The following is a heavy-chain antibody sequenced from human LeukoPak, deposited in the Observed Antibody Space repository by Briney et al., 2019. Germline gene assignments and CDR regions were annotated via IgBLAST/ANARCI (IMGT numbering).Heavy chain of an antibody. CDR2: INWNGGST. CDR3: AKDQRPMVRGVGAFDI. J-gene: IGHJ3*02. CDR1: GFTFDDYG. D-gene: IGHD3-10*01. V-gene: IGHV3-20*04. Sequence: GGSLRLSCAASGFTFDDYGMSWVRQAPGKGLEWVSGINWNGGSTGYADSMKGRFTISRDNAKNSLYLQMNSLRAEDTALYYCAKDQRPMVRGVGAFDIWGQGTMVTVSS.